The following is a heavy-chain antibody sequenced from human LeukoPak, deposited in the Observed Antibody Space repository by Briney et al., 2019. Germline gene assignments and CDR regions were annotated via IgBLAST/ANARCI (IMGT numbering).Heavy chain of an antibody. CDR3: ARHTVLLWFGVVWFDP. D-gene: IGHD3-10*01. V-gene: IGHV4-39*01. CDR2: IYYSGST. Sequence: PSETLSLTCTVSGGSISSSSYYWGWIRQPPGKGLEWIGSIYYSGSTYYNPSLKSRVTISVDTSKNQFSLKLSSVTAADTAVYYCARHTVLLWFGVVWFDPWGQGTLVTVSS. J-gene: IGHJ5*02. CDR1: GGSISSSSYY.